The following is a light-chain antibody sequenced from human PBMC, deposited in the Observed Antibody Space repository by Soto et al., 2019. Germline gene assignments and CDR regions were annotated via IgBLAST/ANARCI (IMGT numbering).Light chain of an antibody. V-gene: IGKV3-20*01. CDR1: QSVSNNY. CDR3: QQYGISII. CDR2: DAS. Sequence: ESVLTQSPGTLYLSTGERATLSCRASQSVSNNYLAWYQQKPGQAPRLLISDASRRATGIPDRFSGSGSGTDFTLSISRLEPEDFAVYHCQQYGISIIFGQGTGLEIK. J-gene: IGKJ5*01.